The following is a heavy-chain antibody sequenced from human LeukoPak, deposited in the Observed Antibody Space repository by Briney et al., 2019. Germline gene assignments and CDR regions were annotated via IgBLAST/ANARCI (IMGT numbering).Heavy chain of an antibody. D-gene: IGHD3-3*01. Sequence: SETLSLTCTVSGGSITNYYWSWIRQPPGKGLEWIGYIYYTGSTNYNPSLRSRVTISVDTSKNQLSLKLSSVTAADTAVYYCARVEIYYDFWSGSNWFDPWGQGTLVTVSS. CDR2: IYYTGST. CDR1: GGSITNYY. J-gene: IGHJ5*02. CDR3: ARVEIYYDFWSGSNWFDP. V-gene: IGHV4-59*12.